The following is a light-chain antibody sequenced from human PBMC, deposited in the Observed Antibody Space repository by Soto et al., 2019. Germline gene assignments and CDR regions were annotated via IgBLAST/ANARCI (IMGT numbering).Light chain of an antibody. V-gene: IGKV1-5*01. CDR3: QQHSGYSPWT. CDR2: DAS. CDR1: QSIRNF. Sequence: DIQMTQSPSTLPASVGDRVTITCRASQSIRNFLAWYQQQPGKAPNLLIYDASSLEGGVPARFSRSGSGTDFTLAITGLQPDDFATYYCQQHSGYSPWTFGQGTKVEIK. J-gene: IGKJ1*01.